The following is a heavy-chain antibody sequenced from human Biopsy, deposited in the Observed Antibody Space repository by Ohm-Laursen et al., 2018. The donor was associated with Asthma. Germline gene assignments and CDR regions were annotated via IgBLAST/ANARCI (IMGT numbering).Heavy chain of an antibody. CDR1: GGSFSGYY. CDR3: ARITNDRIAAAGRYYYYGMDV. CDR2: INHSGST. J-gene: IGHJ6*02. Sequence: SDTLSLTWAVYGGSFSGYYWSWIRQPPGKGLEWIGEINHSGSTNYNPSLKSRVTISVGTSKNQFSLKLSSVTAADTAVYYCARITNDRIAAAGRYYYYGMDVWGQGTTVTVSS. V-gene: IGHV4-34*01. D-gene: IGHD6-13*01.